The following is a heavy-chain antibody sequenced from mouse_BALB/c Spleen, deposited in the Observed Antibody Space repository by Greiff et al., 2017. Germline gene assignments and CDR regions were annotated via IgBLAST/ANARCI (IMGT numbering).Heavy chain of an antibody. Sequence: EVNLVESGGGLVQPGGSLRLSCATSGFTFTDYYMSWVRQPPGKALEWLGFIRNKANGYTTEYSASVKGRFTISRDNSQSILYLQMNTLRAEDSATYYCARDNVYYPPYYAMDYWGQGTSVTVSS. CDR2: IRNKANGYTT. CDR1: GFTFTDYY. J-gene: IGHJ4*01. D-gene: IGHD2-3*01. V-gene: IGHV7-3*02. CDR3: ARDNVYYPPYYAMDY.